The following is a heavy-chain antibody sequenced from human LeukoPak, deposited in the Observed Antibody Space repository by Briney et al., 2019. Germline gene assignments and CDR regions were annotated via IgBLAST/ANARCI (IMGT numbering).Heavy chain of an antibody. CDR2: ISSSGSTI. V-gene: IGHV3-11*01. Sequence: GGSLRLSCAASGFTFSDYYMSWIRQAPGKGLEWVSYISSSGSTIYYADAVKGRFTISRDNAKNSLYLQMNSLRAEDTAVYYCAREKVVAASSELDYWGQGTLVTVSS. D-gene: IGHD2-15*01. CDR3: AREKVVAASSELDY. J-gene: IGHJ4*02. CDR1: GFTFSDYY.